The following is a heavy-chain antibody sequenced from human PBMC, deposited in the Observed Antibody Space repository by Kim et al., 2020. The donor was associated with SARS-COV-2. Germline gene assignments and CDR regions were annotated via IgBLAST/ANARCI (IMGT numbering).Heavy chain of an antibody. V-gene: IGHV1-3*01. Sequence: GNTKYSQKFQGRVTSTRDTSASTAYMELSSLRSEDTAVYYCARDRVGGDYWGQGTLVTVSS. D-gene: IGHD1-26*01. CDR2: GNT. J-gene: IGHJ4*02. CDR3: ARDRVGGDY.